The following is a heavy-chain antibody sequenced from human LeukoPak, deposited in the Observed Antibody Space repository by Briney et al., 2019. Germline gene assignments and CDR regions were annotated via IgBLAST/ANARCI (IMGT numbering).Heavy chain of an antibody. CDR3: ARENSYSSSYDY. CDR2: IYSGGST. Sequence: PGGSLRLSCTASVFAFSNYEMTWVRQAPGKGLEWVSVIYSGGSTYYADSVKGRFTISRDNSKNTLYLQMNSLRAEDTAVYYCARENSYSSSYDYWGQGTLVTVSS. D-gene: IGHD6-13*01. J-gene: IGHJ4*02. V-gene: IGHV3-53*01. CDR1: VFAFSNYE.